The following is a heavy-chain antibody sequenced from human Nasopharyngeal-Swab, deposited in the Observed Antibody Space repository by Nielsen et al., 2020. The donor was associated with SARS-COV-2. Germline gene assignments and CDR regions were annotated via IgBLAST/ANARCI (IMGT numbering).Heavy chain of an antibody. V-gene: IGHV4-34*01. CDR2: INHSGST. D-gene: IGHD3-10*01. J-gene: IGHJ6*02. Sequence: WMPKCPGKALEWIGEINHSGSTNYNPSLKSRVTISVDTSKNQFSLKLSSVTAADTAVYYCARHSNLMVQGVMGGMDVWGQGTTVTVSS. CDR3: ARHSNLMVQGVMGGMDV.